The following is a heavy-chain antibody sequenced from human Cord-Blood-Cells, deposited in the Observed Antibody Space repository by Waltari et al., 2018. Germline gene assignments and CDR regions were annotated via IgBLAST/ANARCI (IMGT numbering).Heavy chain of an antibody. V-gene: IGHV1-3*01. CDR2: INAGNGNT. CDR1: GYTFTSYA. CDR3: ARDNSGWPGYFDY. D-gene: IGHD6-19*01. Sequence: QVQLVQSGAEVKKPGASVKVSCKASGYTFTSYAIHWVRQAPGQRLEWMGWINAGNGNTKYSQKFQGRVTITRDTSASTAYMELSSLRSEDTAVYYCARDNSGWPGYFDYWGQGTLVTVSS. J-gene: IGHJ4*02.